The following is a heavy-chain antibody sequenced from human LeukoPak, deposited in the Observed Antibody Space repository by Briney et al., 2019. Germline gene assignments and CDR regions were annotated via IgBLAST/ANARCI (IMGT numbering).Heavy chain of an antibody. CDR3: ARERDTPGHWYFDL. D-gene: IGHD5-18*01. CDR1: GSTSTSHD. V-gene: IGHV3-13*01. J-gene: IGHJ2*01. Sequence: PGGPLRLSCQASGSTSTSHDLHWVRKATGKGLKGASAITTAGDTDYSGSVKGRFTISRENAKNSLFLQMNSLSAGDTAVYYCARERDTPGHWYFDLWGRGTLVTVSS. CDR2: ITTAGDT.